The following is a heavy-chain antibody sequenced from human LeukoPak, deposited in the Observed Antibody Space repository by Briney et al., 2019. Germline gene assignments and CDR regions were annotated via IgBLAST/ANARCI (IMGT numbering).Heavy chain of an antibody. CDR2: VSGSGRNT. CDR1: GFTFSNYA. Sequence: GGSLRLSCAGSGFTFSNYAMTWVRQAPGKGLEWVSSVSGSGRNTFYPDSVEGRFTISRDNSKNTLYLQMNSLRAEDTAVYYCAKDREYDILTGYLRTPSMDVWGQGTTVTVSS. CDR3: AKDREYDILTGYLRTPSMDV. V-gene: IGHV3-23*01. D-gene: IGHD3-9*01. J-gene: IGHJ6*02.